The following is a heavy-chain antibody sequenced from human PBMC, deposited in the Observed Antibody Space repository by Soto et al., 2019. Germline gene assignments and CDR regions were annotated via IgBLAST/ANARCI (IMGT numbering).Heavy chain of an antibody. CDR1: GGSVSSGSYY. J-gene: IGHJ4*02. D-gene: IGHD5-18*01. CDR3: ARISGYSYGLPPYFDY. Sequence: QVQLQESGPGLVKPSETLSLTCTVSGGSVSSGSYYWSWIRQPPGKGLEWIGYIYYSGSTNYNPSLKSRVTISVDTSKNQFHLKLSSVTAADTAVYYCARISGYSYGLPPYFDYWGQGTRVTVSS. V-gene: IGHV4-61*01. CDR2: IYYSGST.